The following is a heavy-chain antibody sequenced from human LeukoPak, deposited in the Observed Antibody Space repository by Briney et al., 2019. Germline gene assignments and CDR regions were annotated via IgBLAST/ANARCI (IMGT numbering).Heavy chain of an antibody. D-gene: IGHD2-2*02. CDR1: GGSVSSGSYY. CDR2: IYYSGST. J-gene: IGHJ4*02. CDR3: ARGPRAGYCSTTSCYISY. Sequence: SETLSLTCTVSGGSVSSGSYYWSWIRQPPGKGLEWIGYIYYSGSTNYNPSLKSRVTISVDTSKNQFSLKLSSVTAADTAVYYCARGPRAGYCSTTSCYISYWGQGTLVTVSS. V-gene: IGHV4-61*01.